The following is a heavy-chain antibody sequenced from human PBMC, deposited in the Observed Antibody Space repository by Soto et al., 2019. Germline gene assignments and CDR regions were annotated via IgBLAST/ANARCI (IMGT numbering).Heavy chain of an antibody. D-gene: IGHD5-18*01. Sequence: CAASGFTFDDYAMHWVRQVLGKGLEWVSRISWNSGNIGYADSVKGRFTTSRDNAKNSLYLQMNSLRPEDTALYYCVRSKGGYSYGTPFDYWGQGTLFTVSS. CDR3: VRSKGGYSYGTPFDY. J-gene: IGHJ4*02. V-gene: IGHV3-9*01. CDR2: ISWNSGNI. CDR1: GFTFDDYA.